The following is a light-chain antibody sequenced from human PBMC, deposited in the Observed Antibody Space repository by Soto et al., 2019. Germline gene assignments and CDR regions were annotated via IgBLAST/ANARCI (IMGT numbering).Light chain of an antibody. CDR2: GAS. Sequence: EIVMTQSPATLSVSPGERATLSCRANQSVSNKLVWYQQKPGQAPRLLIYGASTRATDIPARFSASGSGTEFTLSISSLQSEDFTVYYCQQYNTWPYTFGQGTKLEIK. J-gene: IGKJ2*01. V-gene: IGKV3-15*01. CDR3: QQYNTWPYT. CDR1: QSVSNK.